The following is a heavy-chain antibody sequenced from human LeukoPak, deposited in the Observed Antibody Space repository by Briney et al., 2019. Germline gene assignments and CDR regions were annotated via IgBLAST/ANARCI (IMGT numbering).Heavy chain of an antibody. Sequence: GGSLRLSCVASLFSFSAYSMNWVRQAPGRGLEWISYIGPGGDIYYADSVTGRFAVSRDIAKNSLYLQMNGLRVEDTAVYYCARRFDSWGQGTLVTVSS. V-gene: IGHV3-48*01. CDR3: ARRFDS. CDR2: IGPGGDI. J-gene: IGHJ4*02. CDR1: LFSFSAYS.